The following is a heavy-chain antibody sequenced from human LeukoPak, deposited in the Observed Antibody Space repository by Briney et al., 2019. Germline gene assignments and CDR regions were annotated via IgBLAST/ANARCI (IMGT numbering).Heavy chain of an antibody. CDR2: IWYDGSDK. J-gene: IGHJ4*02. V-gene: IGHV3-33*01. CDR1: GFTFTTYG. CDR3: ARDQGCSQCEY. D-gene: IGHD4/OR15-4a*01. Sequence: PGASLKLSCTASGFTFTTYGMHWVRQAPGQGLEWVAIIWYDGSDKYYADSVGGRFTISRDYSKNTLYLQMNRLRDDDTAVYYCARDQGCSQCEYWGQGTVVTVS.